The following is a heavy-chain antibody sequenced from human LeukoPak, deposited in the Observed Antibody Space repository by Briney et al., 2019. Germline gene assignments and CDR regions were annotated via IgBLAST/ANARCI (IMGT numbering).Heavy chain of an antibody. J-gene: IGHJ4*02. CDR3: ARAIPGTGY. D-gene: IGHD6-13*01. V-gene: IGHV4-34*01. CDR1: GVSFSGYS. Sequence: PSETLSLTCAVYGVSFSGYSWTWIRQPPGKGLEWIGEISPSGATDYSPSPKSRVTISIDTSKNQFSLNLNSVTAADTAVYYCARAIPGTGYWGQGTLVTVSS. CDR2: ISPSGAT.